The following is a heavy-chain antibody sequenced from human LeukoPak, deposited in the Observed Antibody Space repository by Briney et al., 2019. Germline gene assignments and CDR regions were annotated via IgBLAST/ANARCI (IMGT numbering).Heavy chain of an antibody. CDR2: FFYSGST. CDR3: GRHLGYCSGGTCYWEPDAFDF. D-gene: IGHD2-15*01. Sequence: SETLSLTCTVSGGSISRNNYNWGWIRQPPGKGLEWIGSFFYSGSTYYNPSLKSRVTISVDTSKNQFSLKLSAVAAADTAVYYCGRHLGYCSGGTCYWEPDAFDFWGQGTLVTVSS. J-gene: IGHJ3*01. CDR1: GGSISRNNYN. V-gene: IGHV4-39*01.